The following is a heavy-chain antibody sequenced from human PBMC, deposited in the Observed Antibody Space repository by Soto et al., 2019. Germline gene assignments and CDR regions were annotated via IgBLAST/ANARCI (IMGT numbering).Heavy chain of an antibody. CDR2: IYHSWST. V-gene: IGHV4-61*01. CDR3: ARDRSDDLTCFDAFDF. Sequence: PSETLSLTCAVSGYSIGSAYHWSWIRQPPGKGLEWIAYIYHSWSTDYNPSLKSRVTISVDLSRNQFSLRLDSLTAEYTAVYYCARDRSDDLTCFDAFDFWGQGTMVTVSS. CDR1: GYSIGSAYH. J-gene: IGHJ3*01.